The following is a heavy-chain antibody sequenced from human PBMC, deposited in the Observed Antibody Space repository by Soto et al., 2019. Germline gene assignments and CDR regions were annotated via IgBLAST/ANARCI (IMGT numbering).Heavy chain of an antibody. D-gene: IGHD3-16*01. CDR1: GLTFSGAW. J-gene: IGHJ4*02. Sequence: EVQLVESGGNLVNPGGSLRLSCATSGLTFSGAWLSWVRQAPGKGLEWVGRIKGKVDGGATDYAAPVKGRFVISRDYSKDTLYLQIYSLKTEDTAVDFCTTDVTGAYGGDYWGQGTLVTVSS. V-gene: IGHV3-15*01. CDR2: IKGKVDGGAT. CDR3: TTDVTGAYGGDY.